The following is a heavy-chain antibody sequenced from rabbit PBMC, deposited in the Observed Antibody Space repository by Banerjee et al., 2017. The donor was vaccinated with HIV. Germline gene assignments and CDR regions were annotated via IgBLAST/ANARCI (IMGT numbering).Heavy chain of an antibody. J-gene: IGHJ4*01. V-gene: IGHV1S43*01. Sequence: QQQLEESGGGLVKPGGTLTLTCKASGIDFSSYYRMCWVRQAPGRGLELIACIYTTSGSTWYASWVNGRFTISSHNAQNTLYLQLNSLTAADTATYFCARRLVVVGFFNLWGPGTLVTVS. CDR2: IYTTSGST. CDR1: GIDFSSYYR. CDR3: ARRLVVVGFFNL. D-gene: IGHD4-2*01.